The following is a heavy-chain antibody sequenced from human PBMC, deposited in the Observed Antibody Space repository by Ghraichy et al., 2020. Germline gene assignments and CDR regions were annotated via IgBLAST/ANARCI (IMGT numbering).Heavy chain of an antibody. CDR3: ARGFGNDYGGKDFDY. J-gene: IGHJ4*02. CDR1: GGSFSSYY. CDR2: INHRGST. V-gene: IGHV4-34*01. D-gene: IGHD4-23*01. Sequence: SETLSLTCAVYGGSFSSYYWSWIRQPPGKGLEWIGEINHRGSTNYNSSLKSRVILSVESSKNQISLRLSSVTAADTAVYYCARGFGNDYGGKDFDYWGQGTLVTVSS.